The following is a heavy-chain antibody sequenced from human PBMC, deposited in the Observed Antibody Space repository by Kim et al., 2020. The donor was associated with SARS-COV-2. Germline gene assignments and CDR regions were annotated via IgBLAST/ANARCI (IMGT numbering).Heavy chain of an antibody. D-gene: IGHD2-15*01. J-gene: IGHJ4*01. CDR3: AKDLATGVVQAWHFDY. CDR2: ISYDGSNK. CDR1: GFTFSSYG. V-gene: IGHV3-30*18. Sequence: GGSLRLSCAASGFTFSSYGMHWVRQAPGKGLEWVAVISYDGSNKYYADSVKGRFTISRDNSKNTLYLQMNSLRAEDTAVYYCAKDLATGVVQAWHFDYWG.